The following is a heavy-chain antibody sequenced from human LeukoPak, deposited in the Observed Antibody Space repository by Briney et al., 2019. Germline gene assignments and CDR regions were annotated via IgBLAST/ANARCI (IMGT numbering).Heavy chain of an antibody. CDR1: GGSISSGGYY. J-gene: IGHJ2*01. CDR3: ARVPTGDRVKRVLWYFDL. CDR2: IKQDGSEK. V-gene: IGHV3-7*01. Sequence: ETLSLTCTVSGGSISSGGYYWSWIRQPPGKGLEWVANIKQDGSEKYYVDSVKGRFTISRDNAKNSLYLQMNSLRAEDTAVYYCARVPTGDRVKRVLWYFDLRGRGTLVTVSS. D-gene: IGHD7-27*01.